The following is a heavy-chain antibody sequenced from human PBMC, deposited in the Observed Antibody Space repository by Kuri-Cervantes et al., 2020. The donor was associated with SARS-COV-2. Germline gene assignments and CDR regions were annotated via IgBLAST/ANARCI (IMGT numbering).Heavy chain of an antibody. J-gene: IGHJ4*02. Sequence: ASVKVSCKASGYTFTTYGISWVRQAPGQGLEWMGWISASNGNTNYAQSLQGRVTITTYSSTSTAYLELRNLRSDDTAVYYCARAGAEVTSHFDYWGQETLVTVSS. V-gene: IGHV1-18*01. CDR2: ISASNGNT. D-gene: IGHD2-21*02. CDR3: ARAGAEVTSHFDY. CDR1: GYTFTTYG.